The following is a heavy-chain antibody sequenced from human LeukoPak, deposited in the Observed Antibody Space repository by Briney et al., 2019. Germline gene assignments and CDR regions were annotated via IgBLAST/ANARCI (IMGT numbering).Heavy chain of an antibody. CDR3: ARDVPYFYGMDV. Sequence: TSGGSLRLSCAASGFTFSDHYMSWIRQAPGKELEWVSYISSSGSTIYYADSVKGRFTISRDNAKNSLYLQMNSLRAEDTAVYYCARDVPYFYGMDVWGQGTTVTVSS. CDR1: GFTFSDHY. CDR2: ISSSGSTI. V-gene: IGHV3-11*01. J-gene: IGHJ6*02.